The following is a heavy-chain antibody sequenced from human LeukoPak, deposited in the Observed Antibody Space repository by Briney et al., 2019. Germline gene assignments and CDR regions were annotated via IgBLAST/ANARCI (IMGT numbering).Heavy chain of an antibody. Sequence: GGSLRLSCAASGFTVSNNYMNWVRQAPGKGLEWVSVIYAGGDTFYSDSVKGRFIISRDNSKNTLYLQMNSLRADDTAVYYCARGKPATAIRPYFDYWGQGILVTVSS. CDR1: GFTVSNNY. CDR2: IYAGGDT. V-gene: IGHV3-66*01. J-gene: IGHJ4*02. D-gene: IGHD2-2*02. CDR3: ARGKPATAIRPYFDY.